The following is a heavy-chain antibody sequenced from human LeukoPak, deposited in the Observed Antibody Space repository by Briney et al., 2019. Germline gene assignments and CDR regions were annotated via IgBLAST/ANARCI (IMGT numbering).Heavy chain of an antibody. Sequence: PGGSLRLSCAASGFTFSSYGMHWVRQAPGKGLEWVAFIRYDGSNKYYADSVKGRFTISRDNPKNTLYLQMNSLRAEDTAVYYCARDSPLSTTTVVTRGFFDYWGQGTLVTVSS. CDR2: IRYDGSNK. CDR1: GFTFSSYG. J-gene: IGHJ4*02. V-gene: IGHV3-30*02. D-gene: IGHD4-23*01. CDR3: ARDSPLSTTTVVTRGFFDY.